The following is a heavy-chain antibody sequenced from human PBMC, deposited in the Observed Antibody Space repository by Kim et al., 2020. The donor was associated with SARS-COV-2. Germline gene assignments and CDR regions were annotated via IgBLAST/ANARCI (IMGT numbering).Heavy chain of an antibody. J-gene: IGHJ4*02. V-gene: IGHV3-66*01. D-gene: IGHD4-17*01. Sequence: VKGRFTISRDYSKNTLYLQMNRLRVEDTAVYYCAREEDDFGANSGYFDYWGQGILVTVSS. CDR3: AREEDDFGANSGYFDY.